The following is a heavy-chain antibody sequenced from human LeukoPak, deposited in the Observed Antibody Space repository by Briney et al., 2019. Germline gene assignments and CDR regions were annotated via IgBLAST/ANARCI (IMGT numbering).Heavy chain of an antibody. CDR1: GASINSDTYY. J-gene: IGHJ6*03. V-gene: IGHV4-39*07. Sequence: KPSETLSLTCTVSGASINSDTYYWGWIRQPPGKGLEWIGTHSHSGSAYYNPSLRSRITMSLDTSKNQFSLKLSSVTAADTAVYYCARVKIQLWLLYYYYYMDVWGKGTTVTVSS. CDR3: ARVKIQLWLLYYYYYMDV. D-gene: IGHD5-18*01. CDR2: HSHSGSA.